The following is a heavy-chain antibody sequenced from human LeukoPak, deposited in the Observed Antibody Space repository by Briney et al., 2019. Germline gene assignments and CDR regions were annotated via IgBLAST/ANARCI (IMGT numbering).Heavy chain of an antibody. Sequence: ASVKVSCKASGYTFTSYDINWVRQAPGQGLEWMGWISAYNGNTNYAQKLQGRVTMTTDTSTSTAYMELRSLRSDDTAMYYCARDRPSGYSSSWPPGSMDVWGQGTTVTVSS. D-gene: IGHD6-13*01. CDR1: GYTFTSYD. CDR3: ARDRPSGYSSSWPPGSMDV. CDR2: ISAYNGNT. J-gene: IGHJ6*02. V-gene: IGHV1-18*01.